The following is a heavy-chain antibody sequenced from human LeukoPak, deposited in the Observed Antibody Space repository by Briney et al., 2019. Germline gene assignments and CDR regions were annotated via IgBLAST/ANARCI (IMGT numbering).Heavy chain of an antibody. CDR2: ISSSSSYI. D-gene: IGHD1-26*01. CDR3: ARDVGEWEPNFDY. V-gene: IGHV3-21*01. Sequence: GGSLRLSCAASGFTFSSYSMNWVRQAPGKGLEWVSSISSSSSYIYYADSVKGRFTISRDNAKNSLYLQMNGLRAEDTAVYYCARDVGEWEPNFDYWGQGTLVTVSS. J-gene: IGHJ4*02. CDR1: GFTFSSYS.